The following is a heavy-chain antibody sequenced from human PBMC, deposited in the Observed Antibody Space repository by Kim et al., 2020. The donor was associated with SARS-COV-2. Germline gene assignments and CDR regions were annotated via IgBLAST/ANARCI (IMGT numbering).Heavy chain of an antibody. Sequence: SETLSLSCAVYDGSFSGHYWGWIRQSPGKGLEWIGEVNHSGSSNYNPSLRSRVSMSVDTSRQQLSLRLTSMTAADTAIYYCVGGPAHLRGYFQHWGQGS. V-gene: IGHV4-34*01. CDR1: DGSFSGHY. J-gene: IGHJ1*01. CDR3: VGGPAHLRGYFQH. CDR2: VNHSGSS. D-gene: IGHD4-17*01.